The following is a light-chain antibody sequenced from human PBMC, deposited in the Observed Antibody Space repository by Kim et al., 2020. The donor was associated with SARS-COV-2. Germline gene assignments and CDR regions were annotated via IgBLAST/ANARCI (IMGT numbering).Light chain of an antibody. Sequence: DIQMTQSPSTLSASVGDTVTISCRASESFSSWLAWYKQKPGKAPNLLIYKASNLESGVPSRFSGSESGTEFTLTITSLQPDDFATYYCQQYYIFPYTFGQGTKLEIK. V-gene: IGKV1-5*03. CDR2: KAS. J-gene: IGKJ2*01. CDR1: ESFSSW. CDR3: QQYYIFPYT.